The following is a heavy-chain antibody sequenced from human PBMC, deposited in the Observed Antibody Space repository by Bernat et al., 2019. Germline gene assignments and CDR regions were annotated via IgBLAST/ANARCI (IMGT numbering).Heavy chain of an antibody. CDR3: ARLTRGQILGN. V-gene: IGHV3-48*01. CDR2: INGSGSLI. Sequence: EVQLVESGGDLVQPGGSLRLSCAASGFTFSIYSMNWVRQAPGKGLEWVSYINGSGSLIYYADSVKGRVTISRDNAKTSLFLQMNSLRAEDTAVYYCARLTRGQILGNWGQGTLITVSS. D-gene: IGHD3-3*01. J-gene: IGHJ4*02. CDR1: GFTFSIYS.